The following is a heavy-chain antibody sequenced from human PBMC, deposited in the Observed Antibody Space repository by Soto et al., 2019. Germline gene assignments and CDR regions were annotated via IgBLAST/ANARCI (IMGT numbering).Heavy chain of an antibody. Sequence: QVQLQQWGAGLLKPSETLSLTCAVFGGSFSGYYWSWIRQPPGKGPEWIGEINHRGSTNYNPSLKSRVTISLDTSKIQFSLKLISVTAADTAVYYCARGRSTVTTHFDYWGQGTLVTVSS. D-gene: IGHD4-17*01. CDR2: INHRGST. V-gene: IGHV4-34*01. CDR3: ARGRSTVTTHFDY. J-gene: IGHJ4*02. CDR1: GGSFSGYY.